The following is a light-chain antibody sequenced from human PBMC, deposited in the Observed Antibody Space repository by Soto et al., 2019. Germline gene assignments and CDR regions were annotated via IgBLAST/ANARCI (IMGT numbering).Light chain of an antibody. CDR3: SSYAGSNHYV. Sequence: QSVLTQPPSASGSPGQSVTISCTGTSSDVGGYNYVSWYQQHPGKAPKLMIYEVSKRPLGVPDRFSGSKSGNTASLTVSGLQAEDEADYYCSSYAGSNHYVFGTGTKVTVL. CDR2: EVS. J-gene: IGLJ1*01. V-gene: IGLV2-8*01. CDR1: SSDVGGYNY.